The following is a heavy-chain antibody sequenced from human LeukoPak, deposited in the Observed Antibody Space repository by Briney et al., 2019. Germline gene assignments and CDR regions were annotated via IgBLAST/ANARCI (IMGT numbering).Heavy chain of an antibody. CDR2: IDYSGGST. CDR3: AKVPYSDYGSGRPPFMDV. V-gene: IGHV3-23*01. J-gene: IGHJ6*02. Sequence: TGGSLRLSCAASGFTFSTYAMSWVRQAPGKGLEWVSTIDYSGGSTYYADSVKGRFTISRDNSKNTLYMQMNSLRAEDTAIYYCAKVPYSDYGSGRPPFMDVWGQGTTVAV. CDR1: GFTFSTYA. D-gene: IGHD3-10*01.